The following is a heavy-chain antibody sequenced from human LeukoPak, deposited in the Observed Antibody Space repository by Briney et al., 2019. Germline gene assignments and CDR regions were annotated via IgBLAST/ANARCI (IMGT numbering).Heavy chain of an antibody. D-gene: IGHD3-10*01. CDR2: ISSGGNSI. CDR3: ATTHYYVSGTYNAVGY. J-gene: IGHJ4*02. CDR1: GFTFSSYE. V-gene: IGHV3-48*03. Sequence: GGSLRLSCAASGFTFSSYEMNWVRQAPGKGLEWVSYISSGGNSIYYADSVKGRFTISRDNAKNSLYLQMNSLRVEDTAVYYCATTHYYVSGTYNAVGYWGQGTLVTVSS.